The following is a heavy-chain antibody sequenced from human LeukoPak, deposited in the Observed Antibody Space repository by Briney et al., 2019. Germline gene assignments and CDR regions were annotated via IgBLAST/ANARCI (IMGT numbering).Heavy chain of an antibody. CDR2: VSGGAGST. V-gene: IGHV3-23*01. D-gene: IGHD2-2*01. CDR3: AKSLTKITPATFDQ. CDR1: GFTFSSFA. Sequence: GGSLRLSCAASGFTFSSFAMSWVRQAPGKGLEWVAAVSGGAGSTYYADSVRGRSTISRDNSQNTLSLRMTSLRAEDTAIYYCAKSLTKITPATFDQWGRGTLVTVSS. J-gene: IGHJ4*02.